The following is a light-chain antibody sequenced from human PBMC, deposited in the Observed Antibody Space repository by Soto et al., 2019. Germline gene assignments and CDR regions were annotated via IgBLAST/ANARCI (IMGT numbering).Light chain of an antibody. CDR1: SSDVGGYNY. Sequence: QSALTQPASVSGSPGQSITISCTGTSSDVGGYNYVSWYQQHPGKAPKLMIYDVSNRPSGVSNRFSGSKSGNTASLTISGLQADDEADYYCSSYTSSSTLVVFGVGTKVTVL. CDR2: DVS. V-gene: IGLV2-14*01. J-gene: IGLJ2*01. CDR3: SSYTSSSTLVV.